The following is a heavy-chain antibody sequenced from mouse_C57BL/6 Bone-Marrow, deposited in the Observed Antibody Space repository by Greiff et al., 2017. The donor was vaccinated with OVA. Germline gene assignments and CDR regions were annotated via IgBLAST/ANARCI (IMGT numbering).Heavy chain of an antibody. V-gene: IGHV5-17*01. J-gene: IGHJ3*01. CDR3: ASGGLWFAY. CDR1: GFTFSDYG. Sequence: DVMLVESGGGLVKPGGSLKLSCAASGFTFSDYGMHWVRQAPEKGLEWVAYISSGSSTIYYADTVKGRFTISRDNAKNTLFLQMTSLRSEDTAMYYCASGGLWFAYWGQGTLVTVSA. CDR2: ISSGSSTI.